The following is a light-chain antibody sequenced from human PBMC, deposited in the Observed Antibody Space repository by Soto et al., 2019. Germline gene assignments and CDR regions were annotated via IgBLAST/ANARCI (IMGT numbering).Light chain of an antibody. V-gene: IGKV3-20*01. Sequence: EIVLTQSPGTLSLSPGEGATLSCRASQSLGSTYLAWYQQKPGQAPRLLIYGASNRATGIPDRFSGSGSGKDFTFTISRLEPEDFAVYYCQQYGSSPITFGQGTRLEIK. J-gene: IGKJ5*01. CDR3: QQYGSSPIT. CDR2: GAS. CDR1: QSLGSTY.